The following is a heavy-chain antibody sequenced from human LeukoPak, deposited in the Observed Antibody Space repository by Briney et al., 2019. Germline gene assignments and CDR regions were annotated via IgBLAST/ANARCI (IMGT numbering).Heavy chain of an antibody. V-gene: IGHV3-33*01. CDR1: GFTFSSHG. Sequence: PGRSLRLSCAASGFTFSSHGFHWVRQAPGKGLEWVAFIWYDGSDKYYADSVKGRFTISRDNSKNTVYLQMNSLRAGDTAVYYCARGDYYDSSGYYYPEYFQHWGRGTLVTVSS. CDR3: ARGDYYDSSGYYYPEYFQH. D-gene: IGHD3-22*01. CDR2: IWYDGSDK. J-gene: IGHJ1*01.